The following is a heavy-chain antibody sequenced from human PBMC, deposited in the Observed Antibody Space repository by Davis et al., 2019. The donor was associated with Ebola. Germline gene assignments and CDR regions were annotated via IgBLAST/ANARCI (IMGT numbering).Heavy chain of an antibody. CDR2: IRYDGSKK. D-gene: IGHD3-3*01. J-gene: IGHJ4*02. Sequence: PGGSLRLSCAASGFSFYSYGMHWVRQAPGKGLEWVAFIRYDGSKKYFADSVKGRFTISRDNSKNTLYLQMNSLRAEDTAVYYCARDRFSGSFDYWGQGTLVTVSS. CDR3: ARDRFSGSFDY. V-gene: IGHV3-30*02. CDR1: GFSFYSYG.